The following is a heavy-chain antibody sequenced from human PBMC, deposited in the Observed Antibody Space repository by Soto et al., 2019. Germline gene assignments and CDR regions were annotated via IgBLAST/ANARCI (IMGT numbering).Heavy chain of an antibody. CDR2: IYYSGST. J-gene: IGHJ4*02. CDR3: ARDGRGGYDLLRY. V-gene: IGHV4-30-4*01. Sequence: PSETLSLTCTVSGGSISSGDYYWSWIRQPPGKGLEWIGYIYYSGSTYYNPSLKSRVTISVDTSKNQFSLKLSSVTAADTAVYYCARDGRGGYDLLRYWGQGTLVTVSS. CDR1: GGSISSGDYY. D-gene: IGHD5-12*01.